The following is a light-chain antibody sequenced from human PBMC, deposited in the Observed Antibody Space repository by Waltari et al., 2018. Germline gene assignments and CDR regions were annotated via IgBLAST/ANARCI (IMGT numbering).Light chain of an antibody. V-gene: IGLV2-23*01. CDR1: SAVGNYHL. Sequence: QSALTQPSSVSGSPGQSTTISCTSAVGNYHLVSWYQQRPGTAPKPKIYGATKRPSGVSDRFSGSKSVNTASLTISGLQAEDEADYYCCTFTSSGTWVFGGGTKLTVL. J-gene: IGLJ2*01. CDR3: CTFTSSGTWV. CDR2: GAT.